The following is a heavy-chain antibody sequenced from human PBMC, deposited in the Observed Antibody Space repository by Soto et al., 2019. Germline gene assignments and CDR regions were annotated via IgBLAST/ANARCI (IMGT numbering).Heavy chain of an antibody. D-gene: IGHD2-8*01. V-gene: IGHV1-69*04. J-gene: IGHJ4*02. CDR1: GGPFSSHS. CDR2: FIPILDRT. Sequence: QVLVVQSGAEVKTPGSSVRVSCKASGGPFSSHSITWVRQAPGQGLEWMGRFIPILDRTNHAQRFQGRVTFTADTSTITTNMSLNDMSPQDSVIYCCNLNGLAKDFDFWGQRNQVTV. CDR3: NLNGLAKDFDF.